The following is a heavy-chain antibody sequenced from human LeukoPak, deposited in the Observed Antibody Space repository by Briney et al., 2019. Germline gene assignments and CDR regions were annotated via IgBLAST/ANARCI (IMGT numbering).Heavy chain of an antibody. CDR1: GVSLSTSGVG. V-gene: IGHV2-5*02. CDR3: AHSQVFSYGSFHDAYDI. CDR2: IYWDDDS. D-gene: IGHD5-18*01. Sequence: SGPTLVNPTQSFTLTCSLSGVSLSTSGVGVGWIRQPPEKALEWLALIYWDDDSRYSPSLKSRLTIAKDTSKNQVVLTLTNMDSVDTATYYCAHSQVFSYGSFHDAYDIWGLGMLVTVSS. J-gene: IGHJ3*02.